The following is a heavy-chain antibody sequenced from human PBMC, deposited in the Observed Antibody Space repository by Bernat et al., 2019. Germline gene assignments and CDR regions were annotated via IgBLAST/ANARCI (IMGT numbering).Heavy chain of an antibody. J-gene: IGHJ5*02. CDR1: GGSISSSSYY. CDR2: IYYSGST. CDR3: ARHAVCSGGSCYAIPGFDP. D-gene: IGHD2-15*01. Sequence: QVQLQESGPGLVKPSGTLSLTCTVSGGSISSSSYYWGWIRQPPGKGLEWIGSIYYSGSTYYTPSLKSRVTISVDTSKNQFSLKLSSVTAADTAVYYCARHAVCSGGSCYAIPGFDPWGQGTLVTVSS. V-gene: IGHV4-39*01.